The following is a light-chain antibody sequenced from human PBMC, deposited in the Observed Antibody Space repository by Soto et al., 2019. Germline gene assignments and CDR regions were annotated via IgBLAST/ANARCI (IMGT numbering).Light chain of an antibody. V-gene: IGLV2-23*02. Sequence: QSALTQPASVSGSPGQSVTISCTGTRSDIGDYNYVSWYQQHPGKVPKLLIYEVNKRPSGVSNRFSGSKSGNTASLTISGLQPEDEADYYCCSYAGSSYVFGTGTKLTVL. CDR1: RSDIGDYNY. J-gene: IGLJ1*01. CDR2: EVN. CDR3: CSYAGSSYV.